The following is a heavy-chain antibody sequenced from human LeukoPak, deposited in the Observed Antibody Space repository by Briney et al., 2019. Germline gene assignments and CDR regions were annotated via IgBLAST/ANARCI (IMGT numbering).Heavy chain of an antibody. J-gene: IGHJ4*02. V-gene: IGHV4-4*07. D-gene: IGHD3-22*01. CDR2: IYTSGST. CDR1: GGSISSYY. CDR3: ARHNSYYYDSSGYSFDY. Sequence: SETLSLTCTVSGGSISSYYWSWIRQPAGKGLEWIGRIYTSGSTNYNPSLKSRVTMSVDTSKNQFSLKLSSVTAADTAVYYCARHNSYYYDSSGYSFDYWGQGTLVTVSS.